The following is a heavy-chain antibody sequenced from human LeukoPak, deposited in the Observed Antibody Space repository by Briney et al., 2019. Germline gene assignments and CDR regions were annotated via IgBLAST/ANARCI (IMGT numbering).Heavy chain of an antibody. Sequence: PGRSLRLSCAASGFTFDDYAIHWVRQAPGKGLEWVSGISWNSGSIGYADSVKGRFTISRDNAKNSLYLQMNSLRPEDMALYYCAAGNIAAADYWGQGTLVTVSS. CDR3: AAGNIAAADY. D-gene: IGHD6-13*01. J-gene: IGHJ4*02. CDR1: GFTFDDYA. V-gene: IGHV3-9*03. CDR2: ISWNSGSI.